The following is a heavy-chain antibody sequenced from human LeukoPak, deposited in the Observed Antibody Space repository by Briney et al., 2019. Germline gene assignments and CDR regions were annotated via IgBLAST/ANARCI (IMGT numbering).Heavy chain of an antibody. CDR3: AKGPPLRYFDWLNYYYYYYMDV. V-gene: IGHV3-48*01. CDR2: ISSSSSTI. D-gene: IGHD3-9*01. CDR1: GFTFSSYS. J-gene: IGHJ6*03. Sequence: GALRLSCAASGFTFSSYSMNWVRQAPGKGLEWVSHISSSSSTIYYADSVKGRFTISRDNSKNTLYLQMNSLRAEDTAVYYCAKGPPLRYFDWLNYYYYYYMDVWGKGTTVTISS.